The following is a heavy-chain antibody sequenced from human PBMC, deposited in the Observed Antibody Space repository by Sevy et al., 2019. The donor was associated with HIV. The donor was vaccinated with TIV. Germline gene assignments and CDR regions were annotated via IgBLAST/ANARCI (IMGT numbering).Heavy chain of an antibody. D-gene: IGHD2-2*01. CDR3: TRELPDIVVVPAPINSRGSNYYYYYYMDV. Sequence: GGSLRLSCAASGFTFSDHHLDWVRQAPGKGLEWVGRARNKANTYTTDYAASVKGRFTISRDDSKNSLYLQMNSLKTEDTAVYYCTRELPDIVVVPAPINSRGSNYYYYYYMDVWGKGTTVTVSS. CDR2: ARNKANTYTT. J-gene: IGHJ6*03. CDR1: GFTFSDHH. V-gene: IGHV3-72*01.